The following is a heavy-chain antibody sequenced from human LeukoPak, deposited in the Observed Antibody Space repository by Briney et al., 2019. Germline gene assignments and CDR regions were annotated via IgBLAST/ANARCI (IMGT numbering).Heavy chain of an antibody. CDR3: ARSMGKYYYDSSGYFPFGDYDY. J-gene: IGHJ4*02. CDR1: GFTFSSYW. V-gene: IGHV3-74*01. D-gene: IGHD3-22*01. Sequence: GGSLRLSCAASGFTFSSYWMNWVRQAPGKGLVWVSRIASDGSSTTYADSVKGRFTISRDNAKNTLYLQMNSLRAEDTAVYYCARSMGKYYYDSSGYFPFGDYDYWGQGTLVTVSS. CDR2: IASDGSST.